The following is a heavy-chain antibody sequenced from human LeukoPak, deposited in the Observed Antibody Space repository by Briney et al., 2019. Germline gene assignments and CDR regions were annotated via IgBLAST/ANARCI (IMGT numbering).Heavy chain of an antibody. CDR1: GFTFGEYY. CDR3: ARDGYSSSWYWFDY. Sequence: GGALTLACAATGFTFGEYYRSGIGRARRKELEWVSYISSSSSYTNYADSVKGRFTISRDNAKNSLYLQMNSLRAEDTAVYYCARDGYSSSWYWFDYWGQGTLVTVSS. V-gene: IGHV3-11*06. J-gene: IGHJ4*02. D-gene: IGHD6-13*01. CDR2: ISSSSSYT.